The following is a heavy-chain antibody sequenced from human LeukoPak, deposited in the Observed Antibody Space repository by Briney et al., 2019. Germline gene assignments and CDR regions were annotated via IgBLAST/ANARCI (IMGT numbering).Heavy chain of an antibody. Sequence: GGSLRLSCAGSGVTVSSSTMSWVRHAPGKGLEWVSNFYSYALDSITNYADSVKRRFTIFIENANKSLYLQMNSLRAEDTALYYCASRCGGGSCPFDYWGQGTLVTVSS. D-gene: IGHD2-15*01. J-gene: IGHJ4*02. CDR1: GVTVSSST. CDR3: ASRCGGGSCPFDY. CDR2: FYSYALDSIT. V-gene: IGHV3-21*01.